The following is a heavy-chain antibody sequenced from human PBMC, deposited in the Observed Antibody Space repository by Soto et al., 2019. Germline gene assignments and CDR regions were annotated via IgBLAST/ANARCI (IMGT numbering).Heavy chain of an antibody. J-gene: IGHJ4*02. CDR3: ARVYSGTYYLLDS. V-gene: IGHV5-51*01. D-gene: IGHD1-26*01. CDR1: GYSFTNYW. Sequence: LKISCKASGYSFTNYWIGWVRQMPGKGLEWMGIIYPRDSETRYSQSFEGQVAISADKSITTAYLHWGSLKASDSAMCYCARVYSGTYYLLDSWGQGTLVTVSS. CDR2: IYPRDSET.